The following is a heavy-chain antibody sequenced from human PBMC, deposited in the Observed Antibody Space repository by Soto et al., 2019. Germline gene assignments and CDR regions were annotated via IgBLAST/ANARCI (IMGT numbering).Heavy chain of an antibody. CDR3: ARHAYSYGLRHDAFDI. J-gene: IGHJ3*02. CDR1: GVSISNYY. D-gene: IGHD5-18*01. V-gene: IGHV4-59*08. CDR2: IYYSGST. Sequence: QVQLQESGPGLVKPSETLSLTCAVSGVSISNYYWSWVRQPPGKGLEWFGYIYYSGSTKYNPSLKSRVTISVDTSTNQFSLKLSSMTAADTAVYYCARHAYSYGLRHDAFDIWGLGTMVPVSS.